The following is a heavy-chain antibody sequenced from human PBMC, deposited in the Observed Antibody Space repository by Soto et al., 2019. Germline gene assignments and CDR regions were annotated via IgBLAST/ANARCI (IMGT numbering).Heavy chain of an antibody. J-gene: IGHJ4*02. CDR1: GFTFSSQG. CDR2: ISNDGKNE. Sequence: PGGSLRLSCVASGFTFSSQGINWVRQAPGKGLEWVAVISNDGKNEHYAESVKGRFTISRDNRKNTLYLQMNSLRAEDTAVYYCAKFSYYDSSGFYPFANWGQGTLVTVSS. D-gene: IGHD3-22*01. CDR3: AKFSYYDSSGFYPFAN. V-gene: IGHV3-30*18.